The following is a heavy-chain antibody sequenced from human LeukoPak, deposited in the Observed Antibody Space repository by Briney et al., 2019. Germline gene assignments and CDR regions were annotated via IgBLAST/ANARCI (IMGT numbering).Heavy chain of an antibody. CDR1: GGTFSSYT. Sequence: SVKVSCKASGGTFSSYTVSWVRQAPGQGLEWMGRIIPILGIANYAQKFQGRVTITADKSTSTAYMELSSLRSEDTAVYYCARAPDYYYYYMDVWGKGTTVTVSS. CDR2: IIPILGIA. J-gene: IGHJ6*03. V-gene: IGHV1-69*02. CDR3: ARAPDYYYYYMDV.